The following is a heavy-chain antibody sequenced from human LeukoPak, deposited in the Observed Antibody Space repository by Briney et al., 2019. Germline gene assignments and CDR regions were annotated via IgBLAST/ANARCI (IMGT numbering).Heavy chain of an antibody. V-gene: IGHV4-39*02. CDR2: IYYSGST. CDR3: ARDRNYDFWSGYFYWFDP. J-gene: IGHJ5*02. D-gene: IGHD3-3*01. CDR1: GGSISSSSYY. Sequence: PSETLSLTCTVSGGSISSSSYYWGWIRQPPGKGLEWIGSIYYSGSTYYNPSLKSRVTISVDTSKNQFSLKLSSVTAADTAVYYCARDRNYDFWSGYFYWFDPWGQGTLVTVSS.